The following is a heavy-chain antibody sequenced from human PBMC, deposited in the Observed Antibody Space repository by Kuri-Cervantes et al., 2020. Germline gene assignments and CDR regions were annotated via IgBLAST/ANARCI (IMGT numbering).Heavy chain of an antibody. CDR2: ISYDGSNK. CDR1: GFTFSDYY. Sequence: GESLKISCAASGFTFSDYYMSWIRQAPGKGLEWVAVISYDGSNKYYADSVKGRFTISRDNSKNTLYLQMNSLRAEDTAVYYCAKGGSYFNYYGMDVWGQGTTVTVSS. V-gene: IGHV3-30*18. J-gene: IGHJ6*02. D-gene: IGHD1-26*01. CDR3: AKGGSYFNYYGMDV.